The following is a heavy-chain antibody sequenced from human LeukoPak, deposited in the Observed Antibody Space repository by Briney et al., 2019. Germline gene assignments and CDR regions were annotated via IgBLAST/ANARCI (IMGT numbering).Heavy chain of an antibody. V-gene: IGHV3-23*01. Sequence: GGSLRLSCAASGFTFSSYAMSWVRQAPGKGLEWVSAISGSGGSTYYADSVKGRFTISRDNSKNTLYLQMNSLRAEDTAVYYCAKFRYYDFWSGYHYFDYWGRGTLVTVSS. J-gene: IGHJ4*02. D-gene: IGHD3-3*01. CDR2: ISGSGGST. CDR3: AKFRYYDFWSGYHYFDY. CDR1: GFTFSSYA.